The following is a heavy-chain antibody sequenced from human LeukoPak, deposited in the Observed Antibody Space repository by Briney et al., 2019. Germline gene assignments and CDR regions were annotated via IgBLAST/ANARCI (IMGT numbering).Heavy chain of an antibody. CDR1: GFTFSSYA. Sequence: GGSLRLSCAASGFTFSSYAMSWVRQAPGKGLEWVSAISGSGGSTYYAASVKGRFTISRDNSKNTLYLQMNSLRAEDTAVYYCAKGDYGGSDAFDIWGQGTMVTVSS. D-gene: IGHD4-23*01. CDR3: AKGDYGGSDAFDI. J-gene: IGHJ3*02. V-gene: IGHV3-23*01. CDR2: ISGSGGST.